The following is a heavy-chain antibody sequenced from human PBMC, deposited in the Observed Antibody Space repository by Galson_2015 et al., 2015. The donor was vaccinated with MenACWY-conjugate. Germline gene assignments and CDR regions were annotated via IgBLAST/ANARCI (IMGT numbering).Heavy chain of an antibody. CDR2: FDPEDGET. V-gene: IGHV1-24*01. D-gene: IGHD2-15*01. CDR1: GYTLTELS. J-gene: IGHJ6*03. CDR3: ATGACSGGSCYSGLDYYYYMDV. Sequence: QSGAEVKEPGASVKVSCKVSGYTLTELSMHWVRQAPGKGLEWMGGFDPEDGETIYAQKFQGRVTMTEDTSTDTAYMELSSLRSEDTAVYYCATGACSGGSCYSGLDYYYYMDVWGKGTTVTVSS.